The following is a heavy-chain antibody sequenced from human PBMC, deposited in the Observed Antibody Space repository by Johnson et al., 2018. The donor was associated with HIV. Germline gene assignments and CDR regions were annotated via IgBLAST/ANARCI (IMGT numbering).Heavy chain of an antibody. V-gene: IGHV3-66*01. D-gene: IGHD5-18*01. J-gene: IGHJ3*02. CDR3: ARAYTYGAFDI. CDR2: IYSGGST. Sequence: WVRQAPGKGLEWVSVIYSGGSTYHADPVKGRFIISRDNSKSTLYLQMNSLRAEDTAVYYCARAYTYGAFDIWGQGTTVTISS.